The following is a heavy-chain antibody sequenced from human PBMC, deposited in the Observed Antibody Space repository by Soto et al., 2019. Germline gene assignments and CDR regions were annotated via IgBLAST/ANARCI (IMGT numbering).Heavy chain of an antibody. CDR1: GDSISTFY. CDR3: ARGRTVRNYADDSSDYFYFFDY. Sequence: SETLSLTCTVSGDSISTFYWGWMRQSPGKELEWIGYVYYTGSTNYNPSLKSRVTISVDRSKNQFSLKLTSANAADTAVYYCARGRTVRNYADDSSDYFYFFDYWGQGTQVTSPQ. D-gene: IGHD3-22*01. V-gene: IGHV4-59*01. CDR2: VYYTGST. J-gene: IGHJ4*02.